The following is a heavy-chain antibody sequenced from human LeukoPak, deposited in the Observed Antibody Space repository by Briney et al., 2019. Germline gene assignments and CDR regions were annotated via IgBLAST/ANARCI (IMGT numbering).Heavy chain of an antibody. J-gene: IGHJ4*02. V-gene: IGHV3-21*04. CDR3: AKGASGWYSGQMQEN. CDR1: GFTFSSHS. Sequence: GGSLRLSCAASGFTFSSHSMNWVRQAPGKGLEWVSSISSSSSYIYYADSVKGRFSISRDNAKNSLYLQMNSLRTEDTALYYCAKGASGWYSGQMQENWGQGTLVTVSS. D-gene: IGHD6-19*01. CDR2: ISSSSSYI.